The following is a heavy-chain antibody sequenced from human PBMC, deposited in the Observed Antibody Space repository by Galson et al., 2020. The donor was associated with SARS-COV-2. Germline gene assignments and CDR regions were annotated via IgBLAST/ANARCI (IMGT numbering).Heavy chain of an antibody. CDR3: ARGNTAMVVEDGREV. CDR1: GFIFGSYE. D-gene: IGHD5-18*01. V-gene: IGHV3-48*03. Sequence: GESLKISCATSGFIFGSYEMILVRQAPGKGLEWVSYISVSGRTISYADSVKGRFTISRDYAKNSLYLQMNSLRAEDTAVYYCARGNTAMVVEDGREVWGQGTT. J-gene: IGHJ6*02. CDR2: ISVSGRTI.